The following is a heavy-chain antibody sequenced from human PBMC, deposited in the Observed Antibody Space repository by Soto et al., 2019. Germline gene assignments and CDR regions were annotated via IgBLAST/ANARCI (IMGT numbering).Heavy chain of an antibody. CDR1: GGAFNNYG. J-gene: IGHJ4*02. CDR3: ARDGNLSSSYGDFDY. CDR2: IIPLFSTT. Sequence: QVELVQSGAEVKKPGSSVRVSRKASGGAFNNYGFTWVRQASGQGLEWMGQIIPLFSTTHYAQKFQGRVSITADGSTSTVHMELSSLTSEDTAVYYCARDGNLSSSYGDFDYWGQGTLVIVSS. V-gene: IGHV1-69*01. D-gene: IGHD6-6*01.